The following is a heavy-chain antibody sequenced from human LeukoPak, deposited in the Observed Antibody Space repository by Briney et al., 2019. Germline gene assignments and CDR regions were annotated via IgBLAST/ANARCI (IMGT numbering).Heavy chain of an antibody. J-gene: IGHJ3*02. V-gene: IGHV3-7*01. CDR3: ARNAYDM. CDR1: GFTFSSYW. Sequence: GGSLRLSCAASGFTFSSYWMVWVRQAPGKGLEWVANINQDGSGKNYVDSVKGRFTVSRDNAKNSLFLQMNSLRVEDTAVYYCARNAYDMWGQGTMVTVSS. CDR2: INQDGSGK.